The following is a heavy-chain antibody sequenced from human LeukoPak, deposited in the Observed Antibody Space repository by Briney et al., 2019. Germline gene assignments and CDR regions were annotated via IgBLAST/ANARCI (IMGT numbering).Heavy chain of an antibody. Sequence: GGSLRLSCPDSRCSVPSEILNGIGQAPGKGREWVSCISSISDNMYHADSVKGRFTISRDNAKNSLYLQMNSLRAEDTAVSYCARIKGDGRLMWDNFDYWGQGTLATVSS. J-gene: IGHJ4*02. CDR3: ARIKGDGRLMWDNFDY. CDR2: ISSISDNM. CDR1: RCSVPSEI. V-gene: IGHV3-21*01. D-gene: IGHD1-26*01.